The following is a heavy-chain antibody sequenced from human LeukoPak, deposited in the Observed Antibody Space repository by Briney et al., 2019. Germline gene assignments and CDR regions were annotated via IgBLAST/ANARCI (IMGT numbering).Heavy chain of an antibody. J-gene: IGHJ5*02. Sequence: HSGGSLRLSCAASGFTFSSYEMNWVRQAPGKGLEWVSYISSSGSTIYYADSVKGRFTISRDNAKNSLYLQMNSLRAEDTAVYYCARGQPGRYFDWPTNPFDPWGQGTLVTVSS. CDR2: ISSSGSTI. CDR1: GFTFSSYE. D-gene: IGHD3-9*01. CDR3: ARGQPGRYFDWPTNPFDP. V-gene: IGHV3-48*03.